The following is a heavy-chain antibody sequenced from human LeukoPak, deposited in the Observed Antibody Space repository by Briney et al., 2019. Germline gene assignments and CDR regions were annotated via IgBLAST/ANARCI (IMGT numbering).Heavy chain of an antibody. V-gene: IGHV1-69*10. Sequence: SVKVSCKASGGTFSTYAISWVRQAPGQGLEWMGGIIPILGTANYAQKFQGRVTITADKSTSTAYMELSSLRSEDTAVYYCAKDDGWVQYANWGQGTLVTVSS. CDR2: IIPILGTA. CDR1: GGTFSTYA. D-gene: IGHD5-24*01. CDR3: AKDDGWVQYAN. J-gene: IGHJ4*02.